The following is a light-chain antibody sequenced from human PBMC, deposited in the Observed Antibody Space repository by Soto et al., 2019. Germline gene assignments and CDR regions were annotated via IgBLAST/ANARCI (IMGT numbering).Light chain of an antibody. Sequence: DIQLTQSPSFLSASVGDRVTITCRASQGSSSYLAWYQQKPGKAPKLLIYAASTLQSGVPSSFSGSGSGTEFTLTISSLQPEDFATYYCQQLNSYPRVTFGGGTKVEIK. CDR3: QQLNSYPRVT. CDR1: QGSSSY. CDR2: AAS. V-gene: IGKV1-9*01. J-gene: IGKJ4*01.